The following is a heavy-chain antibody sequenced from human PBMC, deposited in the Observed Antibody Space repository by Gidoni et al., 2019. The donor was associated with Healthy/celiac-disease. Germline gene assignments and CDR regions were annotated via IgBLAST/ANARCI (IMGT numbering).Heavy chain of an antibody. V-gene: IGHV5-51*01. CDR1: GYSFTSYW. J-gene: IGHJ4*02. Sequence: EVQLVQSGAEVKKPGESLKISCKGSGYSFTSYWIGRVRQMPGKGLEWMGIIYPGDSDTRYSPSFQGQVTISADKSISTAYLQWSSLKASDTAMYYCARVSRWGFGVASYFDYWGQGTLVTVSS. CDR3: ARVSRWGFGVASYFDY. D-gene: IGHD3-3*01. CDR2: IYPGDSDT.